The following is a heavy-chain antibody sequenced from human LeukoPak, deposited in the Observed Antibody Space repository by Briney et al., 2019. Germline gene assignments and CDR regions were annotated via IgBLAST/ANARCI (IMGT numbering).Heavy chain of an antibody. J-gene: IGHJ4*02. Sequence: PSQTLSLTCTVSGGSISSGGYYWSWIRQHPGKGLEWIGYIYYSGSTYYNPSLKSRVTISVDTSKNQFSLKLSSVTAADTAVYYCARQRGGNYYDSSGSPDYWGQGTLVTVSS. CDR1: GGSISSGGYY. CDR3: ARQRGGNYYDSSGSPDY. V-gene: IGHV4-31*03. D-gene: IGHD3-22*01. CDR2: IYYSGST.